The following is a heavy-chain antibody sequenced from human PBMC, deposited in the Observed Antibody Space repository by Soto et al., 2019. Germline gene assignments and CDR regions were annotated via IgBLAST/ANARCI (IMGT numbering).Heavy chain of an antibody. Sequence: ASVKVSCKASGYTFTTYYMHWMRQAPGQGLEWMGLIHPSGGSTRFAQGFQGRFTMTRDTSTSTVYMELSSLRSEDTAVYYCATYIMEAGKPVDFWGQGTQVTVSS. CDR3: ATYIMEAGKPVDF. J-gene: IGHJ4*02. D-gene: IGHD6-19*01. V-gene: IGHV1-46*01. CDR1: GYTFTTYY. CDR2: IHPSGGST.